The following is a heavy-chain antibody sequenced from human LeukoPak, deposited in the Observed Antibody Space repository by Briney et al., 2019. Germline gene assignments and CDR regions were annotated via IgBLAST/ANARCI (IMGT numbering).Heavy chain of an antibody. CDR2: MNPNSGNT. D-gene: IGHD6-19*01. V-gene: IGHV1-8*01. J-gene: IGHJ5*02. CDR3: ARGRGSGHKENWFDP. Sequence: GASVKVSCKASGYTFTTYDVNWVRQATGQGLEWMGWMNPNSGNTGYAQKFQGRVTMTRNTSISTAYMELSSLRSEDTAVYYCARGRGSGHKENWFDPWGQGTLVTVSS. CDR1: GYTFTTYD.